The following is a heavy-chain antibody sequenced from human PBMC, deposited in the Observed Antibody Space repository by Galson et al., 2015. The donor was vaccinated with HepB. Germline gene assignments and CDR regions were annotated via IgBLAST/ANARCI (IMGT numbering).Heavy chain of an antibody. D-gene: IGHD4-11*01. CDR3: VGVTTDYYYYGMDV. CDR2: TSSSSSYI. J-gene: IGHJ6*02. Sequence: CAGSGFTFSTSAMNWVRQAPGKGLEWVSSTSSSSSYIYYADSVKGRFTISRDNAKNSLYLQMNSLRAEDTAVYYCVGVTTDYYYYGMDVWGQGTTVTVSS. V-gene: IGHV3-21*01. CDR1: GFTFSTSA.